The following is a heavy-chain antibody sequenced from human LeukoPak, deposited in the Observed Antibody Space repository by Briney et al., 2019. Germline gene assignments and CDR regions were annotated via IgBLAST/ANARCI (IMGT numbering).Heavy chain of an antibody. Sequence: PGGSLRLSCAASGFTFSSYGMHWVRQAPGKGLEWVAVISYDGSNKYCADSVKGRFTISRDNSKNTLYLQMNSLRAEDTAVYYCAKWGSSSWYVRDAFDIWGQGTMVTVSS. J-gene: IGHJ3*02. CDR2: ISYDGSNK. V-gene: IGHV3-30*18. D-gene: IGHD6-13*01. CDR1: GFTFSSYG. CDR3: AKWGSSSWYVRDAFDI.